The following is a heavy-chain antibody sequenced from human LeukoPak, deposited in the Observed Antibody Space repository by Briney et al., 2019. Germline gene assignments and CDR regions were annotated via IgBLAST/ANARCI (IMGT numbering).Heavy chain of an antibody. V-gene: IGHV4-39*01. Sequence: SETLSLTCTVSGGSISSSSYYWGWIRQPPGKGLEWIGSIYYSGSTYYNPSLKSRVTISVDTSKNQFSLKLSSATAADTAVYYCASGRFGEFLSWGQGTLVTVSS. CDR2: IYYSGST. CDR3: ASGRFGEFLS. D-gene: IGHD3-10*01. J-gene: IGHJ5*02. CDR1: GGSISSSSYY.